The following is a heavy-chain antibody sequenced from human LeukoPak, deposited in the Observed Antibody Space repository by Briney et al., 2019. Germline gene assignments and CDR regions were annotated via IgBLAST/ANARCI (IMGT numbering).Heavy chain of an antibody. Sequence: ASVKVSCKASGYTFTGYYMHWVRQAPGQGLEWMGWINPNSGGTNYAQKFRGRVTMTRDTSISTAYMGLSRLRSDDTAVYYCARDQSMIPPLLAFDIWGQGTMVTVSS. D-gene: IGHD3-22*01. CDR2: INPNSGGT. CDR1: GYTFTGYY. CDR3: ARDQSMIPPLLAFDI. V-gene: IGHV1-2*02. J-gene: IGHJ3*02.